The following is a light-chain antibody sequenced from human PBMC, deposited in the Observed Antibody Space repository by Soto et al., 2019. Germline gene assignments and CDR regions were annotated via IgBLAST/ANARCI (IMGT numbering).Light chain of an antibody. CDR1: QSVSSN. V-gene: IGKV3-15*01. CDR3: QQYNNWPPWT. Sequence: EIVMTQSPATLSVSQGERATLSCRASQSVSSNLAWYRQKPGQAPRLLIYGASTRATGIPARFSGSGSGTEFTLTISSLQSEDFAVYYCQQYNNWPPWTFGQGTKVDIK. J-gene: IGKJ1*01. CDR2: GAS.